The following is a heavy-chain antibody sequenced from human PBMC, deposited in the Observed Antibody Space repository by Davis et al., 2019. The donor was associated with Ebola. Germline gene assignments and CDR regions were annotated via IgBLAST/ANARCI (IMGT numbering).Heavy chain of an antibody. J-gene: IGHJ4*02. CDR2: IYSGDSDT. CDR1: GYSFTNYW. V-gene: IGHV5-51*01. CDR3: ARRGDYDSSGYYSFDN. D-gene: IGHD3-22*01. Sequence: GESLKISCQGSGYSFTNYWIAWVRQMPGKGPEWMGVIYSGDSDTKYSPSFQGQVTLSSDKSFSTAYLQWSSLKASDTAMYYCARRGDYDSSGYYSFDNWGQGTLVTVSS.